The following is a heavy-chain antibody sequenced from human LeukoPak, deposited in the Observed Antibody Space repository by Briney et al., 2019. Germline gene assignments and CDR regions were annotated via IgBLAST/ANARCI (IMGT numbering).Heavy chain of an antibody. J-gene: IGHJ4*02. Sequence: PGGSLRLSCAASGFTFSSYSMNWVRQAPGKGLEWVSSISSSSSYIYYADSVKGRFTISRDNAKNSLYLQMNSLRAEDTAVYYCASQYYYDSSGRPPDFDYWGQGTLVTVSS. V-gene: IGHV3-21*01. CDR2: ISSSSSYI. D-gene: IGHD3-22*01. CDR1: GFTFSSYS. CDR3: ASQYYYDSSGRPPDFDY.